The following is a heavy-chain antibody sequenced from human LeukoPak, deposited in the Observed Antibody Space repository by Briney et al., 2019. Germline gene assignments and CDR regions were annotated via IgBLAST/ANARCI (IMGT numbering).Heavy chain of an antibody. Sequence: GGSLRLSCAASGFTFDDYGMSWVRQAPGKGLEWVFGINWNGGSTGYADSVKGRFTISRDNAKNSLYLQMNSLRAEDTALYYCARDKPRPYYDFWSGYYVGSSFDYWGQGTLVTVSS. V-gene: IGHV3-20*04. CDR3: ARDKPRPYYDFWSGYYVGSSFDY. CDR2: INWNGGST. CDR1: GFTFDDYG. J-gene: IGHJ4*02. D-gene: IGHD3-3*01.